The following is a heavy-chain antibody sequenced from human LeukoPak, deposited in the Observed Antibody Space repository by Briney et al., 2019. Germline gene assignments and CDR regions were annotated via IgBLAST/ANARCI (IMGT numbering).Heavy chain of an antibody. Sequence: SETLSLTCTISGGSITNYYWNWIRQPAGKGLEWIGRKSVSGHTNYRSSLESRVTMSVDTSKNQFSLRLTSVTTADTAVYYCARVSLVRGAPDYYFDYWGQGTLVTVSS. CDR1: GGSITNYY. V-gene: IGHV4-4*07. J-gene: IGHJ4*02. CDR3: ARVSLVRGAPDYYFDY. D-gene: IGHD3-10*01. CDR2: KSVSGHT.